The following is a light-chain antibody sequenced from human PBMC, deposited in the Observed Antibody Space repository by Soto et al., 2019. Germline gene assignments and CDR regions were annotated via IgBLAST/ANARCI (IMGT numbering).Light chain of an antibody. V-gene: IGKV1-17*01. CDR2: AAS. CDR1: QGIGND. CDR3: QQYNSYPLT. Sequence: DIQMTQSPSSLSASVGDRITITCRASQGIGNDLGWYQQKPGNAPQRLIFAASSLQSGVPSRFSGTESGTEFTLTISGLQPGDFATYYCQQYNSYPLTFGGGTKVEVK. J-gene: IGKJ4*01.